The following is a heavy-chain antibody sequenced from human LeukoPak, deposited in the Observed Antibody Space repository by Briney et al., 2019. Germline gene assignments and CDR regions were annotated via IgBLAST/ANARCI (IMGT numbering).Heavy chain of an antibody. CDR2: ISAYNGNT. CDR1: GYTFTSYG. CDR3: ARDLVVAGNIPRSPFDY. J-gene: IGHJ4*02. V-gene: IGHV1-18*01. D-gene: IGHD6-19*01. Sequence: ASVKVSCKASGYTFTSYGISWVRQAPGRGLEWMGWISAYNGNTNYAQKLQGRVTMTTDTSTSTAYMELRSLRSNDTAVYYCARDLVVAGNIPRSPFDYWGQGTLVTVSS.